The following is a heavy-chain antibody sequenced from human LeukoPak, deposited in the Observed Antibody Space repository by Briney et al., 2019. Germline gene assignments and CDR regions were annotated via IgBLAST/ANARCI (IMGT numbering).Heavy chain of an antibody. D-gene: IGHD2-2*01. V-gene: IGHV1-69-2*01. J-gene: IGHJ6*03. CDR1: GYTFTDYY. CDR3: ATLSLGYCSSTSCYSGLRWGLYYYYMDV. Sequence: ASVKVSCKVSGYTFTDYYMHWVQQAPGKGLEGMGLFDPEDGETINAEKFQGRVTITADTSTDTAYMELSSRRSEDTAVYYCATLSLGYCSSTSCYSGLRWGLYYYYMDVWGKGTTVTVSS. CDR2: FDPEDGET.